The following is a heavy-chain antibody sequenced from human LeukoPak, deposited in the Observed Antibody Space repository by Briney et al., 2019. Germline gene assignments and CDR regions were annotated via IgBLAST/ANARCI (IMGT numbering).Heavy chain of an antibody. V-gene: IGHV3-33*01. CDR1: GFTLSSNG. CDR2: IWYDGSKK. D-gene: IGHD1-26*01. CDR3: ARMCGSHIDY. Sequence: GGSLRLSCAASGFTLSSNGMHWVRQAPGKGLEWVSVIWYDGSKKYYADSVKGRFTISRDNSKNTLDLQMDSLRAEDTAVYYCARMCGSHIDYWGQGTLVTVSS. J-gene: IGHJ4*02.